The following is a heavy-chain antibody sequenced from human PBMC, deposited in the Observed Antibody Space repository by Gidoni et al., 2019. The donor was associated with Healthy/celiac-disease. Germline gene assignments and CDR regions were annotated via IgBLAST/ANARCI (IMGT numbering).Heavy chain of an antibody. D-gene: IGHD2-2*02. J-gene: IGHJ6*02. CDR2: TYYRSKWYN. Sequence: GLVKPSQTLSLTCAISGDSVSSNSAAWNWIRQSPSRGLEWLGRTYYRSKWYNDYAVSVKSRITINPDTSKNQFSLQLNSVTPEDTAVYYCARGIVVVPAAIPPEAYYYGMDVWGQGTTVTVSS. V-gene: IGHV6-1*02. CDR1: GDSVSSNSAA. CDR3: ARGIVVVPAAIPPEAYYYGMDV.